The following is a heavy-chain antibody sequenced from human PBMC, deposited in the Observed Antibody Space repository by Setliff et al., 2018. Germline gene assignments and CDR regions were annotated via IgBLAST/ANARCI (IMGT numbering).Heavy chain of an antibody. V-gene: IGHV4-34*01. D-gene: IGHD3-3*01. Sequence: PSETLYLTCAVSGGSFSGYYWSWIRQRPGKGLEWIGEIHHGGGTSYNPSLKSRVTISIDTSKNQFSLNLNSVTAADTAVYFCARTTHYDFWSGYLYWGQGTLVTVSS. CDR3: ARTTHYDFWSGYLY. CDR1: GGSFSGYY. J-gene: IGHJ4*02. CDR2: IHHGGGT.